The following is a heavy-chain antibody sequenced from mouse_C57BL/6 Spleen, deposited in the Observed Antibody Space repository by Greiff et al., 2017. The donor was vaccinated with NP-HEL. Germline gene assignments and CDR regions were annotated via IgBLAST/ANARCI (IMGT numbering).Heavy chain of an antibody. CDR2: ISGGGGNT. CDR3: ARDGLYYFDY. J-gene: IGHJ2*01. D-gene: IGHD2-3*01. CDR1: GFTFSSYT. Sequence: EVQRVESGGGLVKPGGSLKLSCAASGFTFSSYTMSWVRQTPEKRLEWVATISGGGGNTYYPDSVKGRFTISRDNAKNTLYLQMSSLRSEDTALYYCARDGLYYFDYWGQGTTLTVSS. V-gene: IGHV5-9*01.